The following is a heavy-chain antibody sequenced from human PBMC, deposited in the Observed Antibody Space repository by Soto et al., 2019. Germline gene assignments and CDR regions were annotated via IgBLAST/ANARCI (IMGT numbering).Heavy chain of an antibody. CDR1: GFTFSNYA. V-gene: IGHV3-23*01. CDR2: ISGSGGTT. Sequence: EVQLLESGGGLVQPGGSLRLSCAASGFTFSNYAIAWVRQDPGKGLEWVSGISGSGGTTYYADSVKGRFTISRDNSKDTLHLQMNSLSAEDTAVYYCAKTPRQWLVYFDYWGQGALVTVSS. CDR3: AKTPRQWLVYFDY. J-gene: IGHJ4*02. D-gene: IGHD6-19*01.